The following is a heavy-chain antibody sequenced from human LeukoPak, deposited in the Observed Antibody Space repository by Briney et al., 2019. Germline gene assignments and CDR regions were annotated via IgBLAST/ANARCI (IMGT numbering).Heavy chain of an antibody. Sequence: GGSLRLSCAASGFTISSNYMNWVRQAPGKGLDWVSVISDGGSTYYSDSVRGRFTISRDNSKNTLSLQMNSLRVEDTAVYYCARGVFNWGQGTLVTVSS. D-gene: IGHD3-10*01. CDR3: ARGVFN. CDR1: GFTISSNY. CDR2: ISDGGST. V-gene: IGHV3-53*01. J-gene: IGHJ4*02.